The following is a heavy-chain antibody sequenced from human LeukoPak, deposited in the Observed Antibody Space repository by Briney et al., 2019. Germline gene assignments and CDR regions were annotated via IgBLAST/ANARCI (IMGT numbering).Heavy chain of an antibody. V-gene: IGHV3-48*01. Sequence: GGSLRLSCAASGFTFSSYSMNWVRQAPGKGLEWVSYISSSSSTIYYADSVKGRFTISRDNAKNSLYLQMNSLRSEDMAVYYCARDAVLSLEDAFDIWGQGTMVTVSS. CDR2: ISSSSSTI. D-gene: IGHD2/OR15-2a*01. CDR1: GFTFSSYS. J-gene: IGHJ3*02. CDR3: ARDAVLSLEDAFDI.